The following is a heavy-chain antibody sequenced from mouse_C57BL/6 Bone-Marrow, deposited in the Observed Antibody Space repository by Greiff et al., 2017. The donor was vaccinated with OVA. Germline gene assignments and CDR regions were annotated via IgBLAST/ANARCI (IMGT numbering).Heavy chain of an antibody. CDR2: INPYTGGT. D-gene: IGHD2-5*01. CDR3: ARRHYSNSYYFDY. Sequence: VQLQQSGPVLVKPGASVKMSCKASGYTFTDYYMNWVKQSHGKSLEWIGVINPYTGGTSYNQKLKGKVTLTVDKASSTAYMELNSLTSEDSAVYYCARRHYSNSYYFDYWGQGTTLTVSS. J-gene: IGHJ2*01. V-gene: IGHV1-19*01. CDR1: GYTFTDYY.